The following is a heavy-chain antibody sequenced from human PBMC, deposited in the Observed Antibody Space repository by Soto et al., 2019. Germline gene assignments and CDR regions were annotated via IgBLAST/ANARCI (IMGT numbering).Heavy chain of an antibody. CDR1: GITFNRNG. CDR3: ARDRSAGNYFYYGMDV. V-gene: IGHV3-33*01. J-gene: IGHJ6*02. Sequence: PGGSLRISCASSGITFNRNGMHWGRQAPGKGLEWVAVIWYDGSKKYYSDSVKGRFTSSRDNSKNTIYLQMDSVRAEDTAVYYCARDRSAGNYFYYGMDVWGQGTTVTVSS. D-gene: IGHD1-1*01. CDR2: IWYDGSKK.